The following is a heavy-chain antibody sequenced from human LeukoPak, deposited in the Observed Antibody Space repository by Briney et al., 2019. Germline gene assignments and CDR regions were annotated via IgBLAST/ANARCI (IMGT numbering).Heavy chain of an antibody. V-gene: IGHV3-9*01. CDR1: GFTFDDYG. CDR2: LSWNSNNI. D-gene: IGHD3-16*02. Sequence: GRSLRLSCAASGFTFDDYGMNWVRQAPGKGLEWVSGLSWNSNNIGYADSVKGRFTISRDNAKNSLYLQMNSLRAEDTALYYCAKSRIAEGPESFDYWGQGTLVTVSS. CDR3: AKSRIAEGPESFDY. J-gene: IGHJ4*02.